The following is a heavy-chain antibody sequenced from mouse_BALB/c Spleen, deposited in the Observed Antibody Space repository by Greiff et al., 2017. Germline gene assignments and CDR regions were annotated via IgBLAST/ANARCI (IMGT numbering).Heavy chain of an antibody. Sequence: EVQLVESGGGLVQPKGSLKLSCAASGFTFNTYAMNWVRQAPGKGLEWVARIRSKSNNYATYYADSVKDRFTISRDDSQSMLYLQMNNLKTEDTAMYYCVRDYDGYFDYWGQGTTLTVSS. CDR2: IRSKSNNYAT. J-gene: IGHJ2*01. CDR1: GFTFNTYA. CDR3: VRDYDGYFDY. V-gene: IGHV10-1*02. D-gene: IGHD2-3*01.